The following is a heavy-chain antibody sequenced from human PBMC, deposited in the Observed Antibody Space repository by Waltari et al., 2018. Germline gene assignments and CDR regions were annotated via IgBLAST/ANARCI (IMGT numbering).Heavy chain of an antibody. CDR3: ARGAEMATITGLGYYYYMDV. CDR2: INHSGST. D-gene: IGHD5-12*01. CDR1: GGSFSGYY. Sequence: QVQLQQWGAGLLKPSETLSLTCAVYGGSFSGYYWSWIRQPPGKGLEWIGEINHSGSTNYNPSLKSRVTISVDTSKNQFSLKLSSVTAADTAVYYCARGAEMATITGLGYYYYMDVWGKGTTVTVSS. V-gene: IGHV4-34*01. J-gene: IGHJ6*03.